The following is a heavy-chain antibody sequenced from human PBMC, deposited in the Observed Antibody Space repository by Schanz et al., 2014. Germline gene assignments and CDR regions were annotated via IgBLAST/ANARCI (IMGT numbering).Heavy chain of an antibody. J-gene: IGHJ6*04. CDR1: GFTFSNYG. CDR3: ARDLSSLIQGDV. D-gene: IGHD2-2*01. Sequence: AQLVESGGDLVKPGGSLRLSCEASGFTFSNYGMNWVRQAPEKGLEWVSYISSSSGTIYYADSVKGRFTISRDNAKNLLYLQMNGLRAEDTAVYFCARDLSSLIQGDVWGKGTTVTVSS. CDR2: ISSSSGTI. V-gene: IGHV3-48*01.